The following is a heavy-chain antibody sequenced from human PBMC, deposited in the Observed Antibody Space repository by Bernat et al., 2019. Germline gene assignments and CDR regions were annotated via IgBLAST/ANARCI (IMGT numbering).Heavy chain of an antibody. Sequence: QLQLQESGPGLVKPSETLSLTCTVSGGSISSSSYYWGWIRQPPGKGLEWIGSIYYSGSTYYNPSLKSRVTISVDTSKNQFSLKLSSVTAADTAVYYCASLGAPMIVVVIFPYYFDYWGQGTLVTVSS. D-gene: IGHD3-22*01. CDR2: IYYSGST. V-gene: IGHV4-39*01. CDR1: GGSISSSSYY. CDR3: ASLGAPMIVVVIFPYYFDY. J-gene: IGHJ4*02.